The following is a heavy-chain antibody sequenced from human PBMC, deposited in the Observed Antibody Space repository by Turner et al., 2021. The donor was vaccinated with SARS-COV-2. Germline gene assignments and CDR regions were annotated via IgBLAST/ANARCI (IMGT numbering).Heavy chain of an antibody. V-gene: IGHV3-48*03. J-gene: IGHJ4*02. CDR2: ISSSASTI. Sequence: EVQLVESGGGLVQPGGSLRLSCAASGFPFPTYEMNWVRQAPGKGLEWVSYISSSASTIYYADSVKGRFTIARDNAKNSLYLQMNSLRAEDTALYYCARVYSSSSGKGVDYWGQGTLVTVSS. CDR3: ARVYSSSSGKGVDY. D-gene: IGHD6-13*01. CDR1: GFPFPTYE.